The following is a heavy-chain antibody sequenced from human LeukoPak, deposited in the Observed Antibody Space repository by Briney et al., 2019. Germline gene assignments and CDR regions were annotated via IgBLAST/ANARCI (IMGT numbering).Heavy chain of an antibody. J-gene: IGHJ4*02. CDR1: GFTFSDYY. D-gene: IGHD5-24*01. Sequence: GGSLRLSCAASGFTFSDYYMSWIRQAPGKGLEWVSYISSSGSTIYYADSVKGRFTISRDNAKNSLYLQMNSLRAEDTAVYYCAGAAGRWLQLHPFDYWGQGTLVTVSS. V-gene: IGHV3-11*01. CDR3: AGAAGRWLQLHPFDY. CDR2: ISSSGSTI.